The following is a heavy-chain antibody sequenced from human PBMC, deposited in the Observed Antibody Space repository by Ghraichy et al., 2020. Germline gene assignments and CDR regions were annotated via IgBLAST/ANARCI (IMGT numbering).Heavy chain of an antibody. Sequence: ASVKVSCRASGYDFTNYYMQWVRQAPGQGLEWMGIINPSGGHTTYAPSFRDRVTLTTDTSTSTAYLELSSLKSDETAVYYCARATQGYWGQGTLVTVSS. CDR1: GYDFTNYY. V-gene: IGHV1-46*01. CDR3: ARATQGY. J-gene: IGHJ4*02. CDR2: INPSGGHT.